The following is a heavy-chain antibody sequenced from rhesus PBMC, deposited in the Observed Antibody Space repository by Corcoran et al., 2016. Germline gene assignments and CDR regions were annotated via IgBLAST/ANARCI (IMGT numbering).Heavy chain of an antibody. CDR1: GFSLTTSGVG. D-gene: IGHD6-31*01. CDR2: IYWDDGK. Sequence: QVTLKESGPALVKPTQTLTLTCTFSGFSLTTSGVGVGWIRQPPGKALEWLSHIYWDDGKRYSTSLKSRLTISKDTSKNQVVLTMTNMDPMDTATYYCARGSGSGWAGFDYWGQGVLVTVSS. V-gene: IGHV2-152*01. J-gene: IGHJ4*01. CDR3: ARGSGSGWAGFDY.